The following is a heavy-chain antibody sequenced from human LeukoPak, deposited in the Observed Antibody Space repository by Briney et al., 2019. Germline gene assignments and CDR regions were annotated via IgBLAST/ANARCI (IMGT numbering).Heavy chain of an antibody. CDR2: MIPICGNP. CDR1: GGTLTSNG. Sequence: GASVKVSCKASGGTLTSNGFSWVRQAPGQGLEWMGMMIPICGNPNYAQNFQGRVTITADKSTSTVYMELSSLRAEDTAMYYCARAEALNWFDPWGQGTLVTVSS. V-gene: IGHV1-69*04. CDR3: ARAEALNWFDP. J-gene: IGHJ5*02.